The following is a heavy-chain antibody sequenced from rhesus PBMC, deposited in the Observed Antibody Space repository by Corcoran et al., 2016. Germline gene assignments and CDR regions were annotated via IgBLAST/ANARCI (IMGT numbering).Heavy chain of an antibody. CDR3: AREYSNYGGYFEF. Sequence: QVQLQESGPAVVKPSETLSLTCAVSGGSISSSNWWSWIRQSPGKGMEWIVGIYGIGGSTEYNPALDRLVTISLDTSKNQFSLKLRSVTAADTAVYCCAREYSNYGGYFEFWGQGALVTVSS. CDR2: IYGIGGST. J-gene: IGHJ1*01. D-gene: IGHD4-23*01. CDR1: GGSISSSNW. V-gene: IGHV4-93*01.